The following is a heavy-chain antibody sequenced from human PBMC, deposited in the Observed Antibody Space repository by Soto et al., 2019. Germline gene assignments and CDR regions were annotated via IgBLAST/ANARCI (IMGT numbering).Heavy chain of an antibody. CDR2: ISAYNGNT. Sequence: ASVKVSCKASGYTFTSYGISWVRQAPGQGLEWMGWISAYNGNTNYAQKLQGRVTMTTDTSRSTAYMELWSRRSDDTAVYYCSRAMTPDAFDIWGQGTMVTVSS. CDR1: GYTFTSYG. J-gene: IGHJ3*02. D-gene: IGHD3-22*01. CDR3: SRAMTPDAFDI. V-gene: IGHV1-18*01.